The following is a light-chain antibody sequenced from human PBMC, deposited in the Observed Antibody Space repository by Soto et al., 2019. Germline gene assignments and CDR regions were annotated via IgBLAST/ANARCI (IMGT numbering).Light chain of an antibody. CDR3: QRRSTWPPGSSIT. CDR1: QSVDSY. V-gene: IGKV3-11*01. CDR2: DAS. J-gene: IGKJ4*01. Sequence: DIVLTQSPVTLSLSPGERATLSCRASQSVDSYLAWYQQKPGQAPRLLIYDASNRAAGVPARFSGSGSGADFTLTISTLDPEDSAVYYCQRRSTWPPGSSITFGGGTKVDIK.